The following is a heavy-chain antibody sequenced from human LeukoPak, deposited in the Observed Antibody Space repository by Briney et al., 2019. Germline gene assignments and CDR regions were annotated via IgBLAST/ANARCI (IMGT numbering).Heavy chain of an antibody. D-gene: IGHD1-1*01. V-gene: IGHV3-30-3*01. J-gene: IGHJ4*02. CDR2: ISYDGGNK. CDR1: GFTFSSYA. CDR3: ARIERRLGLHFDY. Sequence: GKSLRLSCAASGFTFSSYAMHWVRQAPGKGLEWVAVISYDGGNKYYADSVTGRFTISRDNSKNTLYLQMNSLRAEDTATYYCARIERRLGLHFDYWGQGTLVAVSS.